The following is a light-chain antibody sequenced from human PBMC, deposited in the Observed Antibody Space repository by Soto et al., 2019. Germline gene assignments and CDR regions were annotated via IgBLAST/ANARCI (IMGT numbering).Light chain of an antibody. CDR2: AVS. CDR3: ASYLTTSPLEV. V-gene: IGLV2-14*01. CDR1: SSDVGLYDY. Sequence: QSVLTQPASVSGSPGQSITISCTGTSSDVGLYDYVSWYQQHPGKAPQLMIYAVSNRPSGVSNRFSASKSGNTASLSISGLQAADEADYYCASYLTTSPLEVFGTGTKVTVL. J-gene: IGLJ1*01.